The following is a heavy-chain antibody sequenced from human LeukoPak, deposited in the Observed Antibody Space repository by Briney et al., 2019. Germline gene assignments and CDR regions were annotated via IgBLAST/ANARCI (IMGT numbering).Heavy chain of an antibody. CDR3: ARDLRYDFWSGVLDY. V-gene: IGHV3-30*19. CDR2: ISYDGRNK. CDR1: GFTFSSYG. D-gene: IGHD3-3*01. J-gene: IGHJ4*02. Sequence: GGSLRLSCAASGFTFSSYGMHWVRQAPGKGLEWVAVISYDGRNKYYADSVKGRFTISRDNSKNTLYLQMNSLRAEDTAVYYCARDLRYDFWSGVLDYWGQGTLVTVSS.